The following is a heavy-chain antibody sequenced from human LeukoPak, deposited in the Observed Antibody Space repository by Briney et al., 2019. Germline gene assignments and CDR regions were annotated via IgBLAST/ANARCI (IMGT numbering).Heavy chain of an antibody. CDR3: AKSSRGGGH. CDR1: GFTFDDYG. D-gene: IGHD2-2*01. Sequence: PGGSLRLSCAASGFTFDDYGMTWVRQAPGKGLEWVSAISGRGDKTEYADSARGRFTISRDNSKNTLFLQMNSLRAEDTAIYYCAKSSRGGGHWGQGTLVSVSS. CDR2: ISGRGDKT. V-gene: IGHV3-23*01. J-gene: IGHJ4*02.